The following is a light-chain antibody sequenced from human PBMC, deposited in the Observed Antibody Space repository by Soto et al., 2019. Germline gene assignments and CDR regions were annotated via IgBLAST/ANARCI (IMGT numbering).Light chain of an antibody. V-gene: IGLV1-40*01. CDR2: GNN. J-gene: IGLJ1*01. CDR3: QSYASILGYV. CDR1: SSNIGAGYD. Sequence: QSVLTQPPSVSGAPGQRVTISCTGSSSNIGAGYDVHWYQQLPGRAPKLLIYGNNNRPSGVPDRFSGSKSGPSASLAITGLQAEDEDEYYCQSYASILGYVFGTGTKLTVL.